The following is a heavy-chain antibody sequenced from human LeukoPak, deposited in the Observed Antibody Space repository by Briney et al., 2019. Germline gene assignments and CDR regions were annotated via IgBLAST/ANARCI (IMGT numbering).Heavy chain of an antibody. V-gene: IGHV3-23*01. Sequence: GGSLRLSCAASGFTFSSYAMSWVRQAPGKGLEWVSAISGSGGSTYYADSVKGRFTISRDNSKNTLYLQMNSLRAEDTAVYCCAKSNDWYDSSGLFDYWGQGTLVTVSS. CDR1: GFTFSSYA. J-gene: IGHJ4*02. D-gene: IGHD3-22*01. CDR2: ISGSGGST. CDR3: AKSNDWYDSSGLFDY.